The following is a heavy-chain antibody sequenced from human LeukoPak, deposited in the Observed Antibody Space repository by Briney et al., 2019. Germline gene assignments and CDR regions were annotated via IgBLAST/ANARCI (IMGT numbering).Heavy chain of an antibody. V-gene: IGHV3-30*02. CDR3: ASPYSSSFRLDY. D-gene: IGHD6-6*01. Sequence: GGSLRLSCAASGFTFSSYGMHWVRQAPGKGLEWVAFIRYDGSNKYYADSVKGRFTISRDNAKNSLHLQMNSLRAEDTAVYYCASPYSSSFRLDYWGQGTLVTVSS. CDR1: GFTFSSYG. CDR2: IRYDGSNK. J-gene: IGHJ4*02.